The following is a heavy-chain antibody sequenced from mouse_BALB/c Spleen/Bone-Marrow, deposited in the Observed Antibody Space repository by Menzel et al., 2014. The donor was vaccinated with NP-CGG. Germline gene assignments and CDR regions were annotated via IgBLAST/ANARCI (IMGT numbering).Heavy chain of an antibody. D-gene: IGHD2-1*01. V-gene: IGHV1S81*02. J-gene: IGHJ2*01. CDR3: TRWYYGNYFDY. CDR2: INPSNGGT. CDR1: GYTFTSYY. Sequence: QVQLQQSGAELVKPGASVKLSCKASGYTFTSYYMYWVKQRPGQGLEWIGEINPSNGGTNFNEKFKSKATLTVDKSSSTAYMQLSSLTSEDSAVYYCTRWYYGNYFDYWGQGTTHTVSS.